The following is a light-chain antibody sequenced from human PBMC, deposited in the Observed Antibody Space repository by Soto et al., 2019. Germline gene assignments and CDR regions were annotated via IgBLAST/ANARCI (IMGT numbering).Light chain of an antibody. CDR2: DVS. CDR3: SSYTSSRTGV. J-gene: IGLJ1*01. Sequence: QSALTQPASVSGSPGQSITISCTGTSSDVGGYNYVSWYQQHPGKAPKLIIYDVSNRPSGVSNRFSGSKSGNTASLTISGLQAEDEADYYCSSYTSSRTGVFGTGTKLTVL. V-gene: IGLV2-14*01. CDR1: SSDVGGYNY.